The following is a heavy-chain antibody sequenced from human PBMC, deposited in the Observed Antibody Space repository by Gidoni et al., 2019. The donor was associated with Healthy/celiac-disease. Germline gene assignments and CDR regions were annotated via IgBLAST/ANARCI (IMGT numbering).Heavy chain of an antibody. D-gene: IGHD6-19*01. CDR2: IYPGDSDT. CDR1: GYSFTSYW. CDR3: ATIPGIAVAGYYFDY. V-gene: IGHV5-51*01. J-gene: IGHJ4*02. Sequence: EVQLVQSGAEVKKPGESLKISCKGSGYSFTSYWIGWVRQMPGKGLEWLGIIYPGDSDTRYSPSFQGQVTISADKSISTAYLQWSSLKASDTAMYYCATIPGIAVAGYYFDYWGQGTLVTVSS.